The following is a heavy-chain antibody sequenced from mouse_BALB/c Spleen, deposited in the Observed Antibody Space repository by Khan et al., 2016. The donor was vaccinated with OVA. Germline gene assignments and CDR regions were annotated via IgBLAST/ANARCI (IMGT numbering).Heavy chain of an antibody. V-gene: IGHV1-15*01. CDR1: GYTFTDYE. CDR2: FHPGSGGT. Sequence: VKLMESGAELVRPGASVKLSCKALGYTFTDYEMHWVKQTPVHGLEWIGTFHPGSGGTAYNQKFKGKATLTADKSSSTAYMELSSLTSEDSAVYYCTREYGDYNWYFDVWGAGTTVTVSS. CDR3: TREYGDYNWYFDV. D-gene: IGHD2-13*01. J-gene: IGHJ1*01.